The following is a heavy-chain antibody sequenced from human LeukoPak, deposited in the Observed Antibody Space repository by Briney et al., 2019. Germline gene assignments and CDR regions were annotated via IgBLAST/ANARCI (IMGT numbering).Heavy chain of an antibody. V-gene: IGHV1-18*01. CDR3: ARDRGGGYDSEYYYYMDV. CDR1: GYTFTSYG. J-gene: IGHJ6*03. Sequence: ASVKVSCKASGYTFTSYGISWVRQAPGQGLEWMGWISAYNGNTNYAQKFQGRVTITADESTSTAYMELSSLRSEDTAVYYCARDRGGGYDSEYYYYMDVWGKGTTVTVSS. D-gene: IGHD5-12*01. CDR2: ISAYNGNT.